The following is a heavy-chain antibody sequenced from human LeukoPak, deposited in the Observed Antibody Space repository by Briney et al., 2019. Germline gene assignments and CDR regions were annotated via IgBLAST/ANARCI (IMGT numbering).Heavy chain of an antibody. D-gene: IGHD1-26*01. CDR2: ISGNGGNT. J-gene: IGHJ6*02. CDR3: ASGSGTYYSSYYYYGMDV. V-gene: IGHV3-23*01. CDR1: AFTFSNYA. Sequence: GGSLRLSCAASAFTFSNYAMSWVRQAPGKGLEWASGISGNGGNTYYADSVEGRFTISRDNSKNTLYLQMNSLRAEDTGVYYCASGSGTYYSSYYYYGMDVWGQGTTVTVSS.